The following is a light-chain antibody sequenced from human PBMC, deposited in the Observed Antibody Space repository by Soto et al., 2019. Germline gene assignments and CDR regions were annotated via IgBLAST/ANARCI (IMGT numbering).Light chain of an antibody. J-gene: IGKJ1*01. CDR2: DAS. Sequence: EIVLTQSPATLSLSPGERATLSCRASQSVSSYLAWYQQKPGQDPRRLLYDASNRATGIPARFSGSGSGTDFTLTISSLEPEDFAVYYCQQRSNWPPTFGQGTKVDIK. CDR1: QSVSSY. V-gene: IGKV3-11*01. CDR3: QQRSNWPPT.